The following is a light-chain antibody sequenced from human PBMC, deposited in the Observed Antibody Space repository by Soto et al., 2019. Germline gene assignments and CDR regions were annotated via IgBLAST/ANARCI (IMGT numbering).Light chain of an antibody. CDR2: YDD. CDR1: SSNIGNNA. Sequence: QSVLTQPPSVSEAPRQRVTISCSGSSSNIGNNAVNWYQQLPGKAPKLLIYYDDLLPSGVSDRFSGSKSGTSASLAISGLQSEDGGDYYCAAWDDSLKGVVLGGGTKLPVL. V-gene: IGLV1-36*01. J-gene: IGLJ2*01. CDR3: AAWDDSLKGVV.